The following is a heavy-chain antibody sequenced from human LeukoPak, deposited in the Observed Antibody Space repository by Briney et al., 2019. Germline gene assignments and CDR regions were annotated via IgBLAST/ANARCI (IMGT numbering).Heavy chain of an antibody. D-gene: IGHD6-6*01. Sequence: EASVKVSCKASVYTFTSYGISWGRQAPGQGLEWMGWISAYNGNTNYAQKPQGRDTMTTDTSTSTAYMELRSLRSDDTAVYYCAREGHSSSSDYWGQGTLVTVSS. J-gene: IGHJ4*02. CDR2: ISAYNGNT. CDR3: AREGHSSSSDY. CDR1: VYTFTSYG. V-gene: IGHV1-18*01.